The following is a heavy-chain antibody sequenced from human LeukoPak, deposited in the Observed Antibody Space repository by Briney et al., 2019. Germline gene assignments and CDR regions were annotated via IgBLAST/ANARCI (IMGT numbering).Heavy chain of an antibody. Sequence: PGGSLSPSCTASKFPFSNYGMQWVGQAPGKGLEWVAVISFDGRTKYYADSVKGRFTLSRDNSRNTLDLQMNSLGPEDTAVYYCAKEYDSGGYGAYFGYWGRGTLVTVSS. J-gene: IGHJ4*02. D-gene: IGHD3-10*01. CDR1: KFPFSNYG. CDR3: AKEYDSGGYGAYFGY. CDR2: ISFDGRTK. V-gene: IGHV3-30*18.